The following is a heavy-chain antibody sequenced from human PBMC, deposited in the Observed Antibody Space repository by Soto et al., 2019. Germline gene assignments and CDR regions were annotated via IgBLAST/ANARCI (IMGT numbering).Heavy chain of an antibody. CDR1: GYTFTSYG. D-gene: IGHD3-10*01. Sequence: ASVKVSCKASGYTFTSYGISWVRQAPGQGLEWMGWISAYNGNTNYAQKLQGRVTMTTDTSTSTAYMELRSLRSDDTAVYYCARGRYQPKPPLYGSGSSYYHDRSGLIDYWGQGTLVTVSS. CDR2: ISAYNGNT. J-gene: IGHJ4*02. CDR3: ARGRYQPKPPLYGSGSSYYHDRSGLIDY. V-gene: IGHV1-18*01.